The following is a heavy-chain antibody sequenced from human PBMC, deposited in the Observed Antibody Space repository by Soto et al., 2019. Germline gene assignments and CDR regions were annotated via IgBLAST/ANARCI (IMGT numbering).Heavy chain of an antibody. V-gene: IGHV3-33*01. CDR2: IWFDGSNK. Sequence: QVQLVESGGGVVQPGRSLRLSCTTSGFTFGSYGMHWVRQAPGKGLEWMAIIWFDGSNKYYTDSVKGRFTISRDNSKNTLYLHMNSLRVEDTAVYYCARAEGVVARAFDFWGQGTLVTVSS. CDR1: GFTFGSYG. J-gene: IGHJ4*02. CDR3: ARAEGVVARAFDF. D-gene: IGHD2-15*01.